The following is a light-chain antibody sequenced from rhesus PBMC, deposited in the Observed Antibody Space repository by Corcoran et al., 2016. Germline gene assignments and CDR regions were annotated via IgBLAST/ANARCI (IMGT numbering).Light chain of an antibody. CDR2: AAS. CDR3: QQHNSHPWT. CDR1: QILSSY. V-gene: IGKV1-44*01. J-gene: IGKJ1*01. Sequence: DIQMTQSPSSLSASVGDRVTITCRASQILSSYLAWYQQKPGKVPKLLISAASSLDSGVPSRFSGSGSGTDYTLTISSLQPEDFATYYCQQHNSHPWTFGQGTKVEIK.